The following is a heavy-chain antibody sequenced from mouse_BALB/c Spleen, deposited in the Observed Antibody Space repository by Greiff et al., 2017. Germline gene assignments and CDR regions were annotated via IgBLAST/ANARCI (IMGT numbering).Heavy chain of an antibody. Sequence: EVHLVESGGGLVKLGGSLKLSCAASGFTFSSYYMSWVRQTPEKRLELVAAINSNGGSTYYPDTVKGRFTISRDNAKNTLYLQMSSLKSEDTALYYCARHGGYDGSYYFDYWGQGTTLTVSS. CDR1: GFTFSSYY. CDR3: ARHGGYDGSYYFDY. V-gene: IGHV5-6-2*01. J-gene: IGHJ2*01. D-gene: IGHD2-2*01. CDR2: INSNGGST.